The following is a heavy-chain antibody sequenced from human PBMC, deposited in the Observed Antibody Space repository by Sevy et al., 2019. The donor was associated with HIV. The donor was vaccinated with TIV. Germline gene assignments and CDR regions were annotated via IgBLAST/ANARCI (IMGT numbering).Heavy chain of an antibody. CDR1: GFTPGDYA. D-gene: IGHD5-18*01. Sequence: GGFLRLSCTTSGFTPGDYAMSWVRQAPGKGLEWVGFMRSKAFAGTTDYAASVQGRFTISTDDSKATARLQMNSLRTEDTGVYYCVRSRLLGYTAMIPDYWGQGTLVTVSS. CDR3: VRSRLLGYTAMIPDY. V-gene: IGHV3-49*04. J-gene: IGHJ4*02. CDR2: MRSKAFAGTT.